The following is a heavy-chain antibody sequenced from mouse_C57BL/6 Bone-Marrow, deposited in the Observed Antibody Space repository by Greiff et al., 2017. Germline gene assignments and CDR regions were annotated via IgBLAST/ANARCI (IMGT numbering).Heavy chain of an antibody. Sequence: EVQLQESGPVLVKPGASVKMSCKASGYTFTDYYMNWVKQSHGKSLEWIGVINPYNGGTSYNQKFKGQATLTVDKSSSTAYMELNSLTSEDSAVYYCTSYSNHGENYAMDYWGQGTSVTVSS. V-gene: IGHV1-19*01. CDR1: GYTFTDYY. D-gene: IGHD2-5*01. CDR2: INPYNGGT. CDR3: TSYSNHGENYAMDY. J-gene: IGHJ4*01.